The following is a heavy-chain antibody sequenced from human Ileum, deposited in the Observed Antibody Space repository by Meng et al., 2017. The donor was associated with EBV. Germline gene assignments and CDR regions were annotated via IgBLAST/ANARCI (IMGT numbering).Heavy chain of an antibody. D-gene: IGHD2-8*02. V-gene: IGHV4-61*03. Sequence: QVQLQESGPGLGKPSETLSLSCSVSGASVSSGGYHWSWIRQPPGKGLEWIGCMYDSDSGKAKYNPSLNSRVIISLDTSKNHFVLKLTSVTAADTAVYYCAYYTAGRGGVGSWGQGTLVTVSS. CDR1: GASVSSGGYH. CDR3: AYYTAGRGGVGS. CDR2: MYDSDSGKA. J-gene: IGHJ4*02.